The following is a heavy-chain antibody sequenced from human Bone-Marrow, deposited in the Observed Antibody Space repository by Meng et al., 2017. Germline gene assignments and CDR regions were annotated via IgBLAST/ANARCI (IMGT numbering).Heavy chain of an antibody. Sequence: GESLKISCAASGSTFNSYGMSWVRQSSGKGLEWVSFISDTAAEKYYADSVKGRFTISRDNSKNTVYLQISSLRVEDTALYYCAKSYNTFPWRGFFDDWGQGSLVTVSS. J-gene: IGHJ4*02. CDR1: GSTFNSYG. D-gene: IGHD1-14*01. CDR2: ISDTAAEK. V-gene: IGHV3-23*01. CDR3: AKSYNTFPWRGFFDD.